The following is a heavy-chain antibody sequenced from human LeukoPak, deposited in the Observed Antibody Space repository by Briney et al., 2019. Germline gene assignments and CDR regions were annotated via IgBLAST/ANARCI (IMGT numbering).Heavy chain of an antibody. V-gene: IGHV1-2*02. Sequence: ASVNVSCKASGYTFSGYYIHWVRQAPGQGLEWMGWINPNSGGTNYAQKFQGRVTMTRDTSISTAYMDLSRLRSDDTAVYYCARDPRIIAAAGTGAFDLWGQGTMVTVSS. J-gene: IGHJ3*01. CDR2: INPNSGGT. CDR3: ARDPRIIAAAGTGAFDL. D-gene: IGHD6-13*01. CDR1: GYTFSGYY.